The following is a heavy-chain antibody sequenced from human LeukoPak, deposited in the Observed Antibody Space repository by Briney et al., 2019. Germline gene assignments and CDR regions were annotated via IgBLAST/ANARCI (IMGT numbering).Heavy chain of an antibody. V-gene: IGHV1-46*01. J-gene: IGHJ6*02. CDR1: AYTITSYY. CDR2: INPSGGST. Sequence: GASVKGSCKASAYTITSYYMNWVRHPPGQGLQWMGIINPSGGSTNYAQKFQGRVTMTRDTSTNTVYMELSSLRAEDTAVYYCARVGPSRNVYYYYGMDGWGQGTTVTVSS. D-gene: IGHD6-13*01. CDR3: ARVGPSRNVYYYYGMDG.